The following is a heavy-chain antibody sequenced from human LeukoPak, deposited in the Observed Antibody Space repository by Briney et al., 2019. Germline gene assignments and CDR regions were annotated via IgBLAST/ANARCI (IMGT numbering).Heavy chain of an antibody. CDR3: ARDLLDYGTAYYDVGIFDS. CDR2: ISKDGRKN. J-gene: IGHJ4*02. V-gene: IGHV3-30*03. D-gene: IGHD3-16*01. Sequence: GGSLRLSCEASGFSFSTSGVHWVRQAPGKGLEWMAVISKDGRKNHYADSVKGRFTISRDNSKSTLFLQMNSLRPEDTGIHYCARDLLDYGTAYYDVGIFDSWGQGTRVTVSS. CDR1: GFSFSTSG.